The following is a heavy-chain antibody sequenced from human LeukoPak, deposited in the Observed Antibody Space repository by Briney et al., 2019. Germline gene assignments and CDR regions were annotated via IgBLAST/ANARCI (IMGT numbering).Heavy chain of an antibody. CDR2: IFYSGST. CDR1: GRSLSTYY. Sequence: PSETLSLTCTVSGRSLSTYYWSWVRQPPGKGLEWIGYIFYSGSTKYNPSLKGGVTISVDTSKNQFCLKLSSVTAADTAVYYCARGATSLSYFDSRGQGTLVTVSS. J-gene: IGHJ4*02. D-gene: IGHD2/OR15-2a*01. V-gene: IGHV4-59*01. CDR3: ARGATSLSYFDS.